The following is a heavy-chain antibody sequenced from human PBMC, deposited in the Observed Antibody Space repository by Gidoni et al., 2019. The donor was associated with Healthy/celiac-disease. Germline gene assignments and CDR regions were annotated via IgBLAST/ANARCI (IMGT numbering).Heavy chain of an antibody. CDR2: IKSKTDGGTT. CDR3: TTGAYCGGDCYSAY. J-gene: IGHJ4*02. CDR1: GFTFSNAW. Sequence: EVQLVESGGGLVKPGGSLRLSCAASGFTFSNAWMSWVRQAQGKGLEWVGRIKSKTDGGTTDYAAPVKGRFTISRDDSKNTLYLQMNSLKTEDTAVYYCTTGAYCGGDCYSAYWGQGTLVTVSS. V-gene: IGHV3-15*01. D-gene: IGHD2-21*01.